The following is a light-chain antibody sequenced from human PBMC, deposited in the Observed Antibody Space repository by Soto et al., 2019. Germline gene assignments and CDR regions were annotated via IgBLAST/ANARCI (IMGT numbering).Light chain of an antibody. J-gene: IGKJ1*01. CDR3: QNYGDSSWK. CDR1: QSVSSTL. CDR2: GVS. Sequence: EIVLTHSPFSLSLSPVERATLSFMASQSVSSTLLTWYQQKPGQAPRLLIYGVSSRATGIPDRFSGSGSGTDFTLTISRLEPEDFAVYFCQNYGDSSWKFGQGTKVDIK. V-gene: IGKV3-20*01.